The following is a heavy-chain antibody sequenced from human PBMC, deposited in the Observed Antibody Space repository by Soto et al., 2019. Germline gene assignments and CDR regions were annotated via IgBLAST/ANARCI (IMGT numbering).Heavy chain of an antibody. Sequence: ASVKVSCKASGYTFTSYGISWVRQAPGQGLEWMGWISAYNGNTNYAQKLQGRVTMTKDTSTSTAYMELRSLRSDDTAVYYCARGDQDYGDSHFDYWGQGTLVTVSS. D-gene: IGHD4-17*01. V-gene: IGHV1-18*01. J-gene: IGHJ4*02. CDR1: GYTFTSYG. CDR3: ARGDQDYGDSHFDY. CDR2: ISAYNGNT.